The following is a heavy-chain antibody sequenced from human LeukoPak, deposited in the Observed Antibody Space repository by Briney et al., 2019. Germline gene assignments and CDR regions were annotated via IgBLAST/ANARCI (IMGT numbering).Heavy chain of an antibody. CDR3: AREDYYDSSGYYYNAAFPIDY. V-gene: IGHV4-61*02. D-gene: IGHD3-22*01. CDR2: IYTSGST. CDR1: GGSISSGRYY. Sequence: SQTLSLTCSVSGGSISSGRYYWSWIRQPAGKGLEWIGRIYTSGSTNYNPSLKSRVTISVDTSKNQFSLRLSSVTAADTAVYYCAREDYYDSSGYYYNAAFPIDYWGQGTLVTVSS. J-gene: IGHJ4*02.